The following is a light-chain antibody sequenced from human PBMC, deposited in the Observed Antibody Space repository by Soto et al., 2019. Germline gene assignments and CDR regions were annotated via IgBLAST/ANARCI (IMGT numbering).Light chain of an antibody. CDR3: AAWDDSLNGLV. CDR1: SSNIGSTT. Sequence: QSVLTQPPSASGTPGQRGTISCSGSSSNIGSTTVNWYQQLPGTAPKLLIYNNNQGPLAVPDRFSGSKSVTSASLAISGLQSEDDADYYCAAWDDSLNGLVFGTGTKVIVL. CDR2: NNN. J-gene: IGLJ1*01. V-gene: IGLV1-44*01.